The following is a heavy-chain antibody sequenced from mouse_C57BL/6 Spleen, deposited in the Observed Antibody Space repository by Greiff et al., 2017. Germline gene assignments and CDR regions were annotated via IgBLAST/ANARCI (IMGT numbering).Heavy chain of an antibody. J-gene: IGHJ2*01. CDR1: GFNIKNTY. CDR3: ARHYGSNYGGYFGY. Sequence: VQLKESVAELVRPGASVKLSCTASGFNIKNTYMHWVKQRPEQGLEWIGRIDPANGNTKYAPKFPGKATITADTSSNTAYLQLSSLTSEDTAIYYCARHYGSNYGGYFGYWGQGTTLSVST. CDR2: IDPANGNT. D-gene: IGHD1-1*01. V-gene: IGHV14-3*01.